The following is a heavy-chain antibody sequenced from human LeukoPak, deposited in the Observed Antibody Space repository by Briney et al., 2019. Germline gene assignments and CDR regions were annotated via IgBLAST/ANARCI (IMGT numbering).Heavy chain of an antibody. CDR3: AKDRYYGSGSYRGNYFDY. D-gene: IGHD3-10*01. V-gene: IGHV3-30*18. J-gene: IGHJ4*02. CDR1: GFTFSSYG. Sequence: GRSLRLSCAASGFTFSSYGMHWVRQAPGKGLEWVAVISYDGSNKYYADSVKGRFTISRDNSKNTLYLQMNSLRAEDTAVYYCAKDRYYGSGSYRGNYFDYWGQGTLVTVSS. CDR2: ISYDGSNK.